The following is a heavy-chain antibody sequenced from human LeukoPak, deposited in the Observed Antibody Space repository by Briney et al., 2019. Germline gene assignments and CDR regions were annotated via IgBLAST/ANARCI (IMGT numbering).Heavy chain of an antibody. CDR1: GFIFSDYD. CDR2: VSSSSSYI. D-gene: IGHD1-26*01. Sequence: PGGSLRLTCAASGFIFSDYDMNWVRQAPGKGLEWVSSVSSSSSYIYYADSVKGRFTISRDNAKNSLYLQMNSLRAEDTAVYYCARGQGIGTRTWFDPWGQGTLVTVSS. J-gene: IGHJ5*02. CDR3: ARGQGIGTRTWFDP. V-gene: IGHV3-21*01.